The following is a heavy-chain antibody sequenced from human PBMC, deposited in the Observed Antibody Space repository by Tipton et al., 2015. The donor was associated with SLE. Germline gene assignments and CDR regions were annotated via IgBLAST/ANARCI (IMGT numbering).Heavy chain of an antibody. CDR1: GFTFSSYW. D-gene: IGHD3-10*01. J-gene: IGHJ4*02. CDR3: ARMPSEGTMVRGVTAYYFDY. CDR2: IKQDGSEK. Sequence: GSLRLSCAASGFTFSSYWMSWVRQARGKGLEWVANIKQDGSEKYYVDSVKGRFTISRDNAKNSLYLQMNSLRAEDTAVYYCARMPSEGTMVRGVTAYYFDYWGQGTLVTVSS. V-gene: IGHV3-7*01.